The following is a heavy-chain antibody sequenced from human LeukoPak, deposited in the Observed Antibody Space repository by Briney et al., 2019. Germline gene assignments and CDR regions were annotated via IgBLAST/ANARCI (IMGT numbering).Heavy chain of an antibody. D-gene: IGHD3-22*01. CDR2: INPSGDST. J-gene: IGHJ4*02. Sequence: ASVKVSCKASGYTFTSYYMHWVRQAPGQGLEWMGIINPSGDSTSYARKFQGRVTMTRDMSTSTVYMELSSLRSEDTAVYYCARDGDYYDSSGCTDYWGQGTLVTVSS. CDR3: ARDGDYYDSSGCTDY. V-gene: IGHV1-46*01. CDR1: GYTFTSYY.